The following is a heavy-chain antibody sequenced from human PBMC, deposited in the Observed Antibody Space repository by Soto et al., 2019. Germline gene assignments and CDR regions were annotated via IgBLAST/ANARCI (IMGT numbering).Heavy chain of an antibody. V-gene: IGHV3-21*01. CDR1: VFTFSSYS. J-gene: IGHJ4*02. CDR2: ISSSSSYI. CDR3: AREKGPRDFDF. Sequence: GGSLGLSCSASVFTFSSYSMNWVRQAPGKGLEWVSSISSSSSYIYYADSVKGRFTISRDNAKNSLYLQMNSLRAEDTAVYYWAREKGPRDFDFWGQGTLVTVSS.